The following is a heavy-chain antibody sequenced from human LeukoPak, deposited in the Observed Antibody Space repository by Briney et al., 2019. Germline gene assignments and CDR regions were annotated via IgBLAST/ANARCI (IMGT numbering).Heavy chain of an antibody. J-gene: IGHJ3*02. Sequence: GGSLRLSCAASGFTFSSYDMHWVRQATGKGLEWVSAIGTAGDTYYPGSVKGRFTISRENAKNPLYLQMNSLRAGDTAVYYCARAGNEARIAAADPPAFDIWGQGTMVTVSS. CDR1: GFTFSSYD. V-gene: IGHV3-13*01. CDR2: IGTAGDT. CDR3: ARAGNEARIAAADPPAFDI. D-gene: IGHD6-13*01.